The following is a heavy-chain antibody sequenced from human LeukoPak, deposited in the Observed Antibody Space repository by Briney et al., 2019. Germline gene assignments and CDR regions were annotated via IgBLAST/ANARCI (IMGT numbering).Heavy chain of an antibody. CDR1: GFTFFSYS. D-gene: IGHD1-26*01. J-gene: IGHJ4*02. CDR2: ISGSGGST. Sequence: GGALRLFFAAPGFTFFSYSLSWGRPAPGGGVGGGSAISGSGGSTYYADSVKGRFTISRDNSKNTLYLQMNSLRAEDTAVYYCAKVATIYYFDYWGQGTLVTVSS. V-gene: IGHV3-23*01. CDR3: AKVATIYYFDY.